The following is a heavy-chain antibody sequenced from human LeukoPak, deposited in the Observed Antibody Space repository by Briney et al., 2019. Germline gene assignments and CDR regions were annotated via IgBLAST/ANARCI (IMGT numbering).Heavy chain of an antibody. CDR3: AREGHYYDILTGYLNRDYFDY. CDR2: INTNTGNP. V-gene: IGHV7-4-1*02. J-gene: IGHJ4*02. D-gene: IGHD3-9*01. CDR1: GYTFTSYA. Sequence: ASVKVSCKASGYTFTSYAMNWVRQAPGQGLEWMGWINTNTGNPTYAQGFTGRFVFSLDTSVSTAYLQISSLKAEDTAVYCCAREGHYYDILTGYLNRDYFDYWGQGTLVTVSS.